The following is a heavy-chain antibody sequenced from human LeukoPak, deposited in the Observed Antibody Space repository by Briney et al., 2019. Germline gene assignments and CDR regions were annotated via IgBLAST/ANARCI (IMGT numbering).Heavy chain of an antibody. CDR3: ARAAVASPGDV. CDR1: GFSFSNYG. D-gene: IGHD6-19*01. J-gene: IGHJ6*02. V-gene: IGHV3-30*03. CDR2: VSSDVVTK. Sequence: GRSLRLSCAASGFSFSNYGMHWVRQAPGRGLEWVAVVSSDVVTKYYADSVKGRFTISRDNSKNTLYLQMNSLRAEDTAVYYCARAAVASPGDVWGQGTTVTVSS.